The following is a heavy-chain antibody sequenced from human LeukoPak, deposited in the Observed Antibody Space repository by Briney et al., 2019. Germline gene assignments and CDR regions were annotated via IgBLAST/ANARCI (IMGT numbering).Heavy chain of an antibody. CDR1: GFTLDDYA. V-gene: IGHV3-9*01. CDR2: ISWNSGSI. J-gene: IGHJ6*02. CDR3: ARIQNRYYYGMDV. D-gene: IGHD2/OR15-2a*01. Sequence: GGSLRLSGAASGFTLDDYAMHWVRQAPGKGLEWVSGISWNSGSIGYADSVKGRFTISRDNAKNSLYLQMNSLRAEDTALYYCARIQNRYYYGMDVWGQGTTVTVSS.